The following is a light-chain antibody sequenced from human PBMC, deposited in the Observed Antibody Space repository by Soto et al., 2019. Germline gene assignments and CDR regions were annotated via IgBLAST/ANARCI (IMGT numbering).Light chain of an antibody. CDR2: DAS. Sequence: EIVLTQSPATLSLSPGERATLSCRASQSVRSFLAWYQQKPGQAPRLLIYDASNRATGVPGRFSGSGSGTDFTLTISSLEPEDFAVYYCQQRSSWPPALSFGGGTMVE. CDR1: QSVRSF. V-gene: IGKV3-11*01. CDR3: QQRSSWPPALS. J-gene: IGKJ4*01.